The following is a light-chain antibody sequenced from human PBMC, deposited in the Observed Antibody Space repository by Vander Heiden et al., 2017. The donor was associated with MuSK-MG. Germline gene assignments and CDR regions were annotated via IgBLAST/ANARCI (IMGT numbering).Light chain of an antibody. V-gene: IGKV1-39*01. CDR2: AAS. CDR3: RQSDSTPRT. CDR1: QSISSY. J-gene: IGKJ1*01. Sequence: DIQMTQSPSSLSASVGDRVTITCRASQSISSYLNWYQQKPGKAPKLLIYAASSFLSGVPSTFSGSGSGTDFTLTIIRLLPEDFATYYCRQSDSTPRTFGQGTKVEIK.